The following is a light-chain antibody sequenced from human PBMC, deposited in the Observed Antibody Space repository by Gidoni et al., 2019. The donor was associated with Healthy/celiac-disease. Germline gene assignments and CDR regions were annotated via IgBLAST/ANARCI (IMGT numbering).Light chain of an antibody. CDR3: QQNYSYLWT. V-gene: IGKV1-8*01. CDR2: AAS. CDR1: QGISSY. J-gene: IGKJ1*01. Sequence: IRMSHSPSPFSSSIGDRVTITCLPTQGISSYLDWYQQKPGKAPKLLIYAASSLQSGVQSRYSGSGSGTDFTLTISSLQSEDFATYYCQQNYSYLWTFGQGTKVEIK.